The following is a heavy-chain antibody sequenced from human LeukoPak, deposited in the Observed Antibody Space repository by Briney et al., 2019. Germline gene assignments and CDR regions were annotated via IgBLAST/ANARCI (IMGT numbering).Heavy chain of an antibody. J-gene: IGHJ4*02. CDR2: INPSGGST. Sequence: ASVKVSCKASGYTFINYYVHWVRQAPGQGLQWLGMINPSGGSTVYAQMLQGRLTMTTDMSTRTVYMELNSLTSADTAVYYCARGRTTQSYASSGFYPRDYWGQGTLVTVSS. V-gene: IGHV1-46*01. D-gene: IGHD3-22*01. CDR3: ARGRTTQSYASSGFYPRDY. CDR1: GYTFINYY.